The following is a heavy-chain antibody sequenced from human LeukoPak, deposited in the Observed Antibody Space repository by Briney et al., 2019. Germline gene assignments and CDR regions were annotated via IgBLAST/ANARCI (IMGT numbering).Heavy chain of an antibody. D-gene: IGHD2-15*01. CDR1: GFSVTNNY. CDR3: AEGGAFDI. J-gene: IGHJ3*02. CDR2: FYVGGAT. V-gene: IGHV3-53*01. Sequence: PGGSLRLSCAVSGFSVTNNYMSWVRQAPGKGLEWVSVFYVGGATYYADSVKGRFTISRDNSENTLYLQMNSLRAEDTAVYYCAEGGAFDIWGQGTMVTVSS.